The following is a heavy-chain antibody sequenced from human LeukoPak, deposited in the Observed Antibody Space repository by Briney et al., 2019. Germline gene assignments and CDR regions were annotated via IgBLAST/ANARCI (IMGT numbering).Heavy chain of an antibody. Sequence: SETLSLTCAVYGGSFSGYYWSWIRQPPGKGLEWIGTIYYSGSTYYNPSLKSRVTMSVDTSKNQFSLKLSSVTAADTAVYYCAKPPMAVAGMFDYWGQGTLVTVSS. J-gene: IGHJ4*02. D-gene: IGHD6-19*01. CDR2: IYYSGST. CDR1: GGSFSGYY. CDR3: AKPPMAVAGMFDY. V-gene: IGHV4-34*01.